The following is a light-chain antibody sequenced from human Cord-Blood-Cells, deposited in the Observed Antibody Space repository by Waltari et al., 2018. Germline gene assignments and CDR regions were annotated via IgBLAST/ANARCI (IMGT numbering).Light chain of an antibody. CDR1: QSISSY. V-gene: IGKV1-39*01. J-gene: IGKJ4*01. CDR2: AAS. Sequence: DIQMTQSPSSLSASVVDRVSITCRASQSISSYLNWYQLKPGKAPKLLIYAASSLQSGVPSRFSGSGSGTDFTLTISSLQPEDFATYYCQQSYSTPHTFGGGTKVEIK. CDR3: QQSYSTPHT.